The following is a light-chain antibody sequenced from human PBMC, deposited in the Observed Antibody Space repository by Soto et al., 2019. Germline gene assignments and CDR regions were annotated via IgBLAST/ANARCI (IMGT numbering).Light chain of an antibody. Sequence: QSVLTQPPSASGSLGQSVTISCTGTSCDVVGYNDVSWYQPHPGKAPKLMIYGVTQRPSGVPDRFSGSKSGNTASLTVSGLQAEDEADYYCSSYAASNIPYVFGTGTQLTVL. J-gene: IGLJ1*01. CDR3: SSYAASNIPYV. CDR2: GVT. V-gene: IGLV2-8*01. CDR1: SCDVVGYND.